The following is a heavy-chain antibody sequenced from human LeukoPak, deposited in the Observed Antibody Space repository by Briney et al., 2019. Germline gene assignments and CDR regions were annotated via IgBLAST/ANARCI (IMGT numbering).Heavy chain of an antibody. CDR2: INPSGGST. J-gene: IGHJ4*02. Sequence: ASVKVSCKASGYTFTSYYMHWVRQAPGQGLEWMGIINPSGGSTSYAQKFQGRVTMTRDTSTSTVYMELSSLRSEDTAVYYCARQAIEYSSSWGYYFDYWGQGTLVTVSS. V-gene: IGHV1-46*01. D-gene: IGHD6-6*01. CDR3: ARQAIEYSSSWGYYFDY. CDR1: GYTFTSYY.